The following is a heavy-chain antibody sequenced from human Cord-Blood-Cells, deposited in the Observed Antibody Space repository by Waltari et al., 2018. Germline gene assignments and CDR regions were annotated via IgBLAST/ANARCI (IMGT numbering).Heavy chain of an antibody. CDR3: ARDSSSWYGGGAFDI. D-gene: IGHD6-13*01. CDR1: GYTFTSYY. CDR2: INPSGGST. V-gene: IGHV1-46*01. Sequence: QVQLVQSGAEVKKPGASVKVSCKASGYTFTSYYMHWVRQAPGQGLEWMGKINPSGGSTSYAQKFQGRVTMTRDTSTSTVYMELSSLRSEDTAVYYCARDSSSWYGGGAFDIWGQGTMVTVSS. J-gene: IGHJ3*02.